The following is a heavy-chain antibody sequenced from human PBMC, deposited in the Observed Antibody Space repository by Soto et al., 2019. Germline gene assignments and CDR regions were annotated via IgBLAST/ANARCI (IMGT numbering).Heavy chain of an antibody. CDR1: GFTFDDYA. CDR3: AKVAKYYYDSSGYYFDY. D-gene: IGHD3-22*01. V-gene: IGHV3-9*01. CDR2: ISWNSGSI. Sequence: GGSLRLSCAASGFTFDDYAMHWVRQAPGKGLEWVSGISWNSGSIGYADSVKGRFTISRDNAKNSLYLQMNSLRAEDTALYYCAKVAKYYYDSSGYYFDYWGQGTLVTVSS. J-gene: IGHJ4*02.